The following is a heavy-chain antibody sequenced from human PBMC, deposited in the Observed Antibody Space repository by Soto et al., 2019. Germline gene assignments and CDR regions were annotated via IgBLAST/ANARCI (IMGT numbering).Heavy chain of an antibody. D-gene: IGHD6-19*01. Sequence: ASVKVSCKASGGTFSSYAISWVRQAPGQGLEWMGGIIPIFGTANYAQKFQGRVTITADESTSTAYMELSSLRSEDTAVYYCARGGFRSSGWLPHFDYWGQGTLVTV. CDR3: ARGGFRSSGWLPHFDY. V-gene: IGHV1-69*13. CDR2: IIPIFGTA. J-gene: IGHJ4*02. CDR1: GGTFSSYA.